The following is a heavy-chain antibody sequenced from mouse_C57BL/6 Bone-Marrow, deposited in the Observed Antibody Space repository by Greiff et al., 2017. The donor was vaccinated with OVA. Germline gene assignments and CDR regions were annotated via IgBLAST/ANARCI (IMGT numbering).Heavy chain of an antibody. CDR2: IYPGDGDT. V-gene: IGHV1-82*01. J-gene: IGHJ1*03. Sequence: QVQLQQSGPELVKPGASVKISCKASGYAFSSSWMNWVKQRPGKGLEWIGRIYPGDGDTNYNGKFKGKATLTADTSSSTAYMQLSSLTSEDSAVYVCASGGNNWYCDVWGTGTTVTVSS. D-gene: IGHD2-1*01. CDR1: GYAFSSSW. CDR3: ASGGNNWYCDV.